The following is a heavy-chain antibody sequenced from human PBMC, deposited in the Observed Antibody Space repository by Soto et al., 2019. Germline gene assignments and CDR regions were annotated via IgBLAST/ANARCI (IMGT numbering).Heavy chain of an antibody. Sequence: GASLKISFVRPGYRFSPYWVALVRQIPGKGPEWMGVFFPGDSDTRYSPSFQGQVTLSADKSISTAYLQWSSLRASDTPMYYCARGGNGGSHFYGMEVWGQGTTVTVSS. V-gene: IGHV5-51*01. D-gene: IGHD2-15*01. CDR2: FFPGDSDT. J-gene: IGHJ6*02. CDR1: GYRFSPYW. CDR3: ARGGNGGSHFYGMEV.